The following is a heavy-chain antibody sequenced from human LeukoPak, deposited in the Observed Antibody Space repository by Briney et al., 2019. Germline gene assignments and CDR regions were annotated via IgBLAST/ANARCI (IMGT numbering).Heavy chain of an antibody. V-gene: IGHV3-21*01. CDR1: GFTFSSYG. CDR2: FTSSSSYL. Sequence: GGSLRLSCAASGFTFSSYGMNWVRQAPGKGLEWVSSFTSSSSYLYYADPVKGRFTISRHNTKNSLYLQMNSLRDEDTAVYYCARVVDTAMAYDAFDIWGQGTMATVSS. D-gene: IGHD5-18*01. J-gene: IGHJ3*02. CDR3: ARVVDTAMAYDAFDI.